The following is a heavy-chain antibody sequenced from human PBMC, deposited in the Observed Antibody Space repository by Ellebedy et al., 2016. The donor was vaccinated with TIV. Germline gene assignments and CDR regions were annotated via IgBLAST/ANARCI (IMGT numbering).Heavy chain of an antibody. CDR1: GFTFSSYA. D-gene: IGHD3-16*02. CDR2: ISAGGSTT. Sequence: GESLKISCAASGFTFSSYAMSWVRQAPGKGLEWVSTISAGGSTTYYVDSVKGRFTISRDNSKNTLYLQMNTLRAEDTAVYYCAKGKAPRGELSFIFDYWGQGTLVTVSS. CDR3: AKGKAPRGELSFIFDY. J-gene: IGHJ4*02. V-gene: IGHV3-23*01.